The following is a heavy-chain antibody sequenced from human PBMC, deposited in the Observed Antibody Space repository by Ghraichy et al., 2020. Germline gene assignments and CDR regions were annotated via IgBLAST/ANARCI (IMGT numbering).Heavy chain of an antibody. CDR1: GFTFDDYA. J-gene: IGHJ6*02. Sequence: LSLTCAASGFTFDDYAMHWVRQAPGKGLEWVSGISWNSGSIGYADSVKGRFTISRDNAKNSLYLQMNSLRAEDTALYYCGKDYDSSGIYYYGMDVWGQGTTVTVSS. CDR2: ISWNSGSI. CDR3: GKDYDSSGIYYYGMDV. D-gene: IGHD3-22*01. V-gene: IGHV3-9*01.